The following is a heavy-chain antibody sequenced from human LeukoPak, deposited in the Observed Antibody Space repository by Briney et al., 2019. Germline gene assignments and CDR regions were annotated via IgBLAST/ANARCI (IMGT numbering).Heavy chain of an antibody. Sequence: SVKVSCKASGGTFSSYAISWVRQAPGQGLEWMGGIIPIFGTANYAQKFQGRVTITADESTSTAYMELSSLRSEDTAVYYCARGAYDSSGYYPRRPNYYYYMDVWGKGTTVTISS. CDR2: IIPIFGTA. J-gene: IGHJ6*03. CDR3: ARGAYDSSGYYPRRPNYYYYMDV. D-gene: IGHD3-22*01. V-gene: IGHV1-69*13. CDR1: GGTFSSYA.